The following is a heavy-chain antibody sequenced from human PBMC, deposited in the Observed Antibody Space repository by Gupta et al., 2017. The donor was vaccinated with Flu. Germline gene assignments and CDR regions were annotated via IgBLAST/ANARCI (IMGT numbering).Heavy chain of an antibody. CDR2: ISSHSNNK. Sequence: DYYMNWIRQAPGRGLEWVAHISSHSNNKYYADSGKGRFTISRDNAKKSLYLQMNSLRGEDTAVYFCAREPYVGNSEFGMDVWGQGTTVTVS. CDR1: DYY. D-gene: IGHD3-16*01. J-gene: IGHJ6*02. V-gene: IGHV3-11*01. CDR3: AREPYVGNSEFGMDV.